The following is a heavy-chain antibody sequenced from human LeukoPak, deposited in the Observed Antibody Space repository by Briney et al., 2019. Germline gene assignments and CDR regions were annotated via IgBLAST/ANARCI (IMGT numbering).Heavy chain of an antibody. J-gene: IGHJ5*02. D-gene: IGHD3-16*01. CDR1: GYNFITYW. CDR3: ARLAYSTTWSAARFDP. Sequence: GESLNISCKGSGYNFITYWIAWVRQMPGKGLEWMGIIYPGDSDTRYGPAFQGQVTISADKSISTAYLQWSSLKASDTAMYYCARLAYSTTWSAARFDPWGQGTLVTVSS. V-gene: IGHV5-51*01. CDR2: IYPGDSDT.